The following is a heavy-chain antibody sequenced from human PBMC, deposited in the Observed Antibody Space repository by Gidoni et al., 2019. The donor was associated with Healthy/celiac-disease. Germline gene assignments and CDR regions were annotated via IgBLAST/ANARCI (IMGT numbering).Heavy chain of an antibody. CDR3: AKVRWEYYDSSGYYIDY. J-gene: IGHJ4*02. D-gene: IGHD3-22*01. V-gene: IGHV3-23*01. CDR2: ISGSGGST. CDR1: GFTCSSHA. Sequence: EVQLLESGGGLVQPGGSLRLSCAASGFTCSSHAMSWVRQAPGTGLEWVSAISGSGGSTYYADSVKGRVTISRDNSKNTLYLQMNSLRAEDTAVYYCAKVRWEYYDSSGYYIDYWGQGTLVTVSS.